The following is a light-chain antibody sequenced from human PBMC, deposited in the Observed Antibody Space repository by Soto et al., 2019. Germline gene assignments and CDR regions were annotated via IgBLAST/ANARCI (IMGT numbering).Light chain of an antibody. Sequence: EIVMTQSPASLSVSPGDGATLSCRASQSVASNVAWYQQKPGQSPRLLIHGASTRAAGVPARFSGRWSGTDFTLTISSLQSEDFAVYYCQQYHNWPPQYTFGQGTKLQIK. CDR3: QQYHNWPPQYT. CDR2: GAS. CDR1: QSVASN. V-gene: IGKV3-15*01. J-gene: IGKJ2*01.